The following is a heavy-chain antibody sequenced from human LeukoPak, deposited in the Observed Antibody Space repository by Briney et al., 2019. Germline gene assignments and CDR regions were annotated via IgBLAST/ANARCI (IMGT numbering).Heavy chain of an antibody. D-gene: IGHD1-1*01. CDR2: ISSSSSSI. V-gene: IGHV3-48*01. CDR1: RFTFSSYS. Sequence: PGGSLRLSCAASRFTFSSYSMNWVRQAPGKGLEWVSYISSSSSSIYYADSVKGRFTISRDNVKNSLYLQMNSLRVEDTAVYYCVRQLVSWGQGTLVTVSS. J-gene: IGHJ5*02. CDR3: VRQLVS.